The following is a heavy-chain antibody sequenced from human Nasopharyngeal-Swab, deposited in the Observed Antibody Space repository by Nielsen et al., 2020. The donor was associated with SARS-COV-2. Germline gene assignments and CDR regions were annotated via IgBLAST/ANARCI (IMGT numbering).Heavy chain of an antibody. Sequence: GESPKISWAASGFTFSDHYMDWVRQAPGKGLEWVGFIRSKAYGGTTEYAASVKGRFTISRDDSKSIAYLQMNSLKTEDTAVYYCTRGNHRVTIFGVVTTGDYGMDVWGQGTTVTVSS. V-gene: IGHV3-49*04. J-gene: IGHJ6*02. CDR2: IRSKAYGGTT. CDR1: GFTFSDHY. CDR3: TRGNHRVTIFGVVTTGDYGMDV. D-gene: IGHD3-3*01.